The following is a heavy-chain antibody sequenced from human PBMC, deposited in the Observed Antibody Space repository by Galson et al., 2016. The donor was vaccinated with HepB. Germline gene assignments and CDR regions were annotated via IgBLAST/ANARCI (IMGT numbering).Heavy chain of an antibody. J-gene: IGHJ6*02. Sequence: SLRLSCAASGFTFSSYEMNWVRQAPGKGLEWVSYISSSGSTIYYADSVKGRFTISRDNSKNTLYLEMNTLRVEDTAVYFCARGSSSRSIYYYYYYTMDVWGQGTTVTVSS. V-gene: IGHV3-48*03. CDR3: ARGSSSRSIYYYYYYTMDV. CDR1: GFTFSSYE. CDR2: ISSSGSTI. D-gene: IGHD6-6*01.